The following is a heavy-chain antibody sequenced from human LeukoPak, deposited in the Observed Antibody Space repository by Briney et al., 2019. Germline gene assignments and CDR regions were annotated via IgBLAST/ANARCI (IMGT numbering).Heavy chain of an antibody. Sequence: SETLSLTCTVSGGSISSSTYSWTWIRQPPGKGLEWIGSIHYDGNTYYKPSLKSRVTISVDTSKNQFSLKLSSVTAADTAVYYCALDPYYDSSGYYFDYWGQGTLVTVSS. V-gene: IGHV4-39*07. D-gene: IGHD3-22*01. CDR2: IHYDGNT. CDR3: ALDPYYDSSGYYFDY. J-gene: IGHJ4*02. CDR1: GGSISSSTYS.